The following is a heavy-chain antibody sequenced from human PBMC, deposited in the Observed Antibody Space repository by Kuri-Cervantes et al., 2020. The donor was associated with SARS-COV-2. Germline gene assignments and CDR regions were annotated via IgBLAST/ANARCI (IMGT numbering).Heavy chain of an antibody. CDR2: IWYGGSNK. J-gene: IGHJ4*02. CDR3: AKGHCTNGVCLDYFDY. CDR1: GFTFSSYG. V-gene: IGHV3-30*02. Sequence: GESLKISCAASGFTFSSYGMHWVRQAPGKGLEWVAVIWYGGSNKYYADSVKGRFTISRDNSKNTLYLQMNSLRAEDTAAYYCAKGHCTNGVCLDYFDYWGQGTLVTVSS. D-gene: IGHD2-8*01.